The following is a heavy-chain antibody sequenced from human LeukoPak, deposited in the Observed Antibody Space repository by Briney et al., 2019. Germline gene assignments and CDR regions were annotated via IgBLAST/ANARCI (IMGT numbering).Heavy chain of an antibody. CDR3: ATANSYYYDSSGYLFEY. Sequence: ASVKVSCKVSGYTLTKLSMHWVRQAPGKGLEWMGGFDPEDGETIYAQKFQGRVTMTEDTSTDTAYMELSSLRSEDTAVYYCATANSYYYDSSGYLFEYWGQGTLVTVSS. J-gene: IGHJ4*02. V-gene: IGHV1-24*01. CDR1: GYTLTKLS. CDR2: FDPEDGET. D-gene: IGHD3-22*01.